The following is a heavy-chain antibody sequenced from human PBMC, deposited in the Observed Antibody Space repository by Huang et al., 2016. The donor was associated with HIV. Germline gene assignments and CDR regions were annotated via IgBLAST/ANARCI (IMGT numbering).Heavy chain of an antibody. Sequence: QVQLVESGGGVVQPGRSLRLSCAASGFTFSSYDMHWVRQAPGKGLDWVAVISYDGSNKYYVDSVKGRFTISRDNSKNTLYLQMNSLRAEDTAVYYCAKGRPKYYYMDVWGKGTTVTVSS. CDR3: AKGRPKYYYMDV. V-gene: IGHV3-30*18. CDR1: GFTFSSYD. CDR2: ISYDGSNK. J-gene: IGHJ6*03.